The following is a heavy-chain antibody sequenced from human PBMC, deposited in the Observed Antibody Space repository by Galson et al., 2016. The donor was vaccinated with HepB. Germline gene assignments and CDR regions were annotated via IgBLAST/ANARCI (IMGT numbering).Heavy chain of an antibody. J-gene: IGHJ6*03. CDR3: ARATTYYHYYMDV. V-gene: IGHV3-53*01. Sequence: SLRLSCAASCFIVSNNYMAWVRQAPGKGLEWVSVIYASGTIYYADSVKGRFTISRDNSRDTVHLQMNSQRAEDTAVYYCARATTYYHYYMDVWGKGTTVTVSS. CDR2: IYASGTI. D-gene: IGHD1-1*01. CDR1: CFIVSNNY.